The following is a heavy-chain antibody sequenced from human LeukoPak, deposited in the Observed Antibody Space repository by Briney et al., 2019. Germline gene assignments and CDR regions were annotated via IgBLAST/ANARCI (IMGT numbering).Heavy chain of an antibody. CDR2: ISSSSSYI. CDR3: ATRGEYYYDSSGYYPLDY. V-gene: IGHV3-21*04. D-gene: IGHD3-22*01. J-gene: IGHJ4*02. CDR1: GFTFSSYS. Sequence: GGSLRLSCAASGFTFSSYSMNWVRQAPGKGLEWVSSISSSSSYIYYADSVKGRFTISRDNAKNSLYLQMNSLRAEDTAVYYCATRGEYYYDSSGYYPLDYWGQGTLVTVSS.